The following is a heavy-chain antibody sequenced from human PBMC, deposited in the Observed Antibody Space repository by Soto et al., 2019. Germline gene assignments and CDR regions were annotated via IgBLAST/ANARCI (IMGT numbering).Heavy chain of an antibody. J-gene: IGHJ4*02. CDR1: GYPFTSYY. V-gene: IGHV1-2*04. CDR2: INPNSGGT. Sequence: QVQLVQSGAEVKKPGASVKVSCKASGYPFTSYYIHWVRQAPGQGLEWMGWINPNSGGTNYAQKFQGWVTMTRATTVRSGFMALSRLRSDDTAVYYGESAGCGSYQTFWGQGTLVTVSS. D-gene: IGHD1-26*01. CDR3: ESAGCGSYQTF.